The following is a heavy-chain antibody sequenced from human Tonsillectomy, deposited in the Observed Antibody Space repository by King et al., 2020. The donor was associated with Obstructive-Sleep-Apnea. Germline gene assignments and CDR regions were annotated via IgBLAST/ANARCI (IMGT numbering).Heavy chain of an antibody. V-gene: IGHV3-74*01. D-gene: IGHD4-23*01. CDR1: GFTFSSYW. Sequence: VQLVESGGGLVQPGGSLRLSCAASGFTFSSYWMHWVRQAPGKGLVWVSRINSDGSSTSYADSVKGRFTISRDNAKNTLYLQMNSLRAEDTAVYYCARGDYGGRYYYYYGMDVWGQGTTVTVPS. J-gene: IGHJ6*02. CDR3: ARGDYGGRYYYYYGMDV. CDR2: INSDGSST.